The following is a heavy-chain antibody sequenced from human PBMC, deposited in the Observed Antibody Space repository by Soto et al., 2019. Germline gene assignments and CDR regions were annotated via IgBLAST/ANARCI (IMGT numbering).Heavy chain of an antibody. CDR2: IYSGGST. J-gene: IGHJ3*02. V-gene: IGHV3-53*01. CDR1: GFTVSSNY. CDR3: ARAYGGNDAFDI. D-gene: IGHD4-17*01. Sequence: GESLKISCAASGFTVSSNYMSWVRQAPGKGLEWVSVIYSGGSTYYADSVKGRFTISRDNSKNTLYLQMNSLRAEDTAVYYCARAYGGNDAFDIWGQGTMVTVSS.